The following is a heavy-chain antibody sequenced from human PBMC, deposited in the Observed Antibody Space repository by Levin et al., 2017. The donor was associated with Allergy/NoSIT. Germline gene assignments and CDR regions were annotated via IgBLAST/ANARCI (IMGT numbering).Heavy chain of an antibody. CDR1: GGSISSYY. D-gene: IGHD3-22*01. CDR3: ARDSVMVMGFDY. V-gene: IGHV4-59*01. J-gene: IGHJ4*02. CDR2: IYYSGST. Sequence: PSETLSLTCTVSGGSISSYYWSWIRQPPGKGLEWIGYIYYSGSTNYNPSLKSRVTISVDTSKNQFSLKLSSVTAADTAVYYCARDSVMVMGFDYWGQGTLVTVSS.